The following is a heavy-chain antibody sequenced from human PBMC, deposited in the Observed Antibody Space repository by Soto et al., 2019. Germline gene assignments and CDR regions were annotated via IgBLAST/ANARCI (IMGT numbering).Heavy chain of an antibody. J-gene: IGHJ6*02. CDR1: GFTFTSSA. CDR3: AVNVDTAMIHTHYYYYGMDV. D-gene: IGHD5-18*01. CDR2: IVVGSGNT. Sequence: GASVKVSCKASGFTFTSSAVQWVRQARGQRLEWIGWIVVGSGNTNYAQKFQERVTITRDMSTSTAYMELSSLRSEDTAVYYCAVNVDTAMIHTHYYYYGMDVWG. V-gene: IGHV1-58*01.